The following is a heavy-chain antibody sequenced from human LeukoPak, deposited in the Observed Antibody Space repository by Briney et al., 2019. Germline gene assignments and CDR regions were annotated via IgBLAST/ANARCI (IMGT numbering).Heavy chain of an antibody. CDR1: GFTFSSYS. J-gene: IGHJ4*02. V-gene: IGHV3-48*02. Sequence: QPGGSLRLSCAASGFTFSSYSMNWVRQAPGKGLEWVSYISSSSSTIYYADSVKGRFTISRDNAKNSLYLQMNSLRDEDTAVYYCARGYYDSSGYYYERNFDYWGQGTLVTVSS. D-gene: IGHD3-22*01. CDR2: ISSSSSTI. CDR3: ARGYYDSSGYYYERNFDY.